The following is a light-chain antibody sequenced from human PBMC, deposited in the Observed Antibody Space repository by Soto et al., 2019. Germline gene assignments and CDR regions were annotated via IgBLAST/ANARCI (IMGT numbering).Light chain of an antibody. CDR1: SSDVGGYNY. CDR3: SSYRSISTPDV. CDR2: EVS. J-gene: IGLJ3*02. Sequence: QSALTQPASVSGSPGQSIPISCTGTSSDVGGYNYVSRYQQHPGQAPKLMIYEVSHRPSGVSYRFSGSKSGNTASLTISGLQAEDDADDYCSSYRSISTPDVFGGGTKLTVL. V-gene: IGLV2-14*01.